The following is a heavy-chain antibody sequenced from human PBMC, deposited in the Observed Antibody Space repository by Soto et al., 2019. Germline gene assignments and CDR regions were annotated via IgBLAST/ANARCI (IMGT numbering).Heavy chain of an antibody. CDR2: LNYGGST. CDR1: GGSISSSSSY. V-gene: IGHV4-39*01. D-gene: IGHD3-3*01. J-gene: IGHJ4*02. CDR3: AKTGFWSGYRVVDY. Sequence: QLQLQESGPGLVKPSETLSLTCTVSGGSISSSSSYWGWIRQPPGKGLEWIGSLNYGGSTYYNPSLKSRITMSVDTSKNQFPLKLSSVTAADTAVYFCAKTGFWSGYRVVDYWGQGTLVTVSS.